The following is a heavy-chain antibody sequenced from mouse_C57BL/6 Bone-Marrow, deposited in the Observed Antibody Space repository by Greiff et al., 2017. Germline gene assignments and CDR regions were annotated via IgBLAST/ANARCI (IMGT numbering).Heavy chain of an antibody. V-gene: IGHV5-17*01. D-gene: IGHD2-5*01. CDR2: ISSGSSTI. J-gene: IGHJ4*01. CDR3: ARGSNSYAMDY. CDR1: GFTFSDYG. Sequence: DVMLVESGGGLVKPGGSLKLSCAASGFTFSDYGMHWVRQAPEKGLEWVAYISSGSSTIYYADTVKGRFTISRDNAKNTLFLQMTSLRSEDTAMYYCARGSNSYAMDYWGQGTSVTVSS.